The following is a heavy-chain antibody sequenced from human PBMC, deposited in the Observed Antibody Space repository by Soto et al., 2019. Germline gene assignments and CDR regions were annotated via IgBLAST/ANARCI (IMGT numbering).Heavy chain of an antibody. D-gene: IGHD2-2*01. CDR2: ISSSGSTI. J-gene: IGHJ5*02. Sequence: VPLVESGGGLVKPGGSLRLSCAASGFTFSDYYMSWIRQAPGKGLEWVSYISSSGSTIYYADSVKGRFTISRDNAKNSLYLQMNSLRAEDTAVYYCARDALDCSSTSCYLNWFDPWGQGTLVTVSS. V-gene: IGHV3-11*01. CDR3: ARDALDCSSTSCYLNWFDP. CDR1: GFTFSDYY.